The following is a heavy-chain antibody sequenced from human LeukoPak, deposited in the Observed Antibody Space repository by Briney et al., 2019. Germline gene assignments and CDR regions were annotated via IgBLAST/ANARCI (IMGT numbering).Heavy chain of an antibody. CDR1: GFTFSNYW. J-gene: IGHJ4*02. CDR3: AREDDWNYEDY. V-gene: IGHV3-7*01. CDR2: IKQDGSER. D-gene: IGHD1-7*01. Sequence: GGSLRLSCAASGFTFSNYWMSWVRQAPGKGLEWVANIKQDGSERYYVNSVKGRFTISRDDAKNSLYLQMNSLRAEDTAIYYCAREDDWNYEDYWGQGTLVTVSS.